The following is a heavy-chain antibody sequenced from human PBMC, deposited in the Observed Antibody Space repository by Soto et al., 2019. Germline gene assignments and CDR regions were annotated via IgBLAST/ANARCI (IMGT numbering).Heavy chain of an antibody. Sequence: PSETLSLTCTVSGGSISSYYWSWIRQPPGKGLEWIGYIYYSGSTNYNPSLKSRVTISVDTSKNQFSLKLSSVTAADTAVYYCARGYYDSSGYWTFDYWGQGTLVTVSS. CDR2: IYYSGST. CDR1: GGSISSYY. CDR3: ARGYYDSSGYWTFDY. D-gene: IGHD3-22*01. V-gene: IGHV4-59*01. J-gene: IGHJ4*02.